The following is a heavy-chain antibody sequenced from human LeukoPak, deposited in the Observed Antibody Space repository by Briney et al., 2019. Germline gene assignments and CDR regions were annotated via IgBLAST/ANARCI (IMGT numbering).Heavy chain of an antibody. CDR3: ARGSPLVSAKHFDS. CDR1: AYTFTFYY. J-gene: IGHJ4*02. Sequence: GASVTVSFTSSAYTFTFYYMHRVWQAQGQGREWRGWINPNSGGTNYAQKFQGRVTMTRDTSISTAYMELSRLRSDDTAVYYCARGSPLVSAKHFDSWGQGTLVTVSS. D-gene: IGHD6-13*01. V-gene: IGHV1-2*02. CDR2: INPNSGGT.